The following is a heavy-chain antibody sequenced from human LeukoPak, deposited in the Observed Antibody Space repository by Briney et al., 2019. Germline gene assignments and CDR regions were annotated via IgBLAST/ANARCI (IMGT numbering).Heavy chain of an antibody. CDR1: TFTFSSFA. V-gene: IGHV3-23*01. CDR2: ASSSGSNT. D-gene: IGHD3/OR15-3a*01. Sequence: TGVSLTLSCAGSTFTFSSFAMVCDRQAQGKGRVWVLAASSSGSNTYYAYSVKVRFTISRDNSKNALYVQMNSMRAEDTAVYYCALREAGYYTFGYWGQGTLVTVSS. J-gene: IGHJ4*02. CDR3: ALREAGYYTFGY.